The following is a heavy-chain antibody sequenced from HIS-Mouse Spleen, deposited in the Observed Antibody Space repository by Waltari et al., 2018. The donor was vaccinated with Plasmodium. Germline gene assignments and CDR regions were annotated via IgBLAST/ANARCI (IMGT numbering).Heavy chain of an antibody. V-gene: IGHV3-7*01. J-gene: IGHJ2*01. D-gene: IGHD6-13*01. Sequence: VQLVESGGGLVQLGGSLRLSCPAPGFTFSSYWISWVRQAPGKGLEWVANIKQDGSEKYYVDSVKGRFTISRDNAKNSLYLQMNSLRAEDTAVYYCASSWYWYFDLWGRGTLVTVSS. CDR1: GFTFSSYW. CDR3: ASSWYWYFDL. CDR2: IKQDGSEK.